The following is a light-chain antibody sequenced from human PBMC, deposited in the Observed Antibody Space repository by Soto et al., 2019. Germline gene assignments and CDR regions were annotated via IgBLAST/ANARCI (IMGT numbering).Light chain of an antibody. Sequence: DIQLTQSPSFLSTSVGDRVTVSCRASQDISTSLAWFQQKAGKVPQLLVYPASTLQDGVPSRFSCSGSGTYFTLTINNLQAEDFATYYCQHLRTYPFSFGEGTKLDI. CDR3: QHLRTYPFS. CDR2: PAS. V-gene: IGKV1-9*01. J-gene: IGKJ2*03. CDR1: QDISTS.